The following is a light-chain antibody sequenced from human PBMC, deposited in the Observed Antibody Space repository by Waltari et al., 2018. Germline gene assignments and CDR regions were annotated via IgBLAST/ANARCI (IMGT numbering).Light chain of an antibody. Sequence: QSALTQPASVSGSPGQSITISCTGTSSDVGGYNYVSWYQQHPGKVPKLLIFDVSNRPSGVSNRFSGSKSGNTASLTISGLQAEEESDYYCCSFTSRSTWVFGGGTKLTVL. J-gene: IGLJ3*02. CDR3: CSFTSRSTWV. V-gene: IGLV2-14*01. CDR2: DVS. CDR1: SSDVGGYNY.